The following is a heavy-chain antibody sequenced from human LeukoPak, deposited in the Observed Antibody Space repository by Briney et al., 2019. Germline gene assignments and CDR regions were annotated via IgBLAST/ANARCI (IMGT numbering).Heavy chain of an antibody. J-gene: IGHJ4*02. CDR3: AKADRDYDYVWGSYRPTTFDY. V-gene: IGHV3-21*01. Sequence: TGGSLRLSCAASGFTFSSYSMNWVRQAPGKGPEWVSSISSSSSYIYYADSVKGRFTISRDNAKNSLYLQMNSLRAEDTAVYYCAKADRDYDYVWGSYRPTTFDYWGQGTLVTVSS. CDR1: GFTFSSYS. D-gene: IGHD3-16*02. CDR2: ISSSSSYI.